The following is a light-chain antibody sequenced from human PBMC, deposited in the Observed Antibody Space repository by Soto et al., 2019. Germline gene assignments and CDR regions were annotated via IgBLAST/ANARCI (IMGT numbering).Light chain of an antibody. CDR2: AAS. Sequence: DIQMTQSPSSLSASVGDRVTITCRASQSISSHLNWYQQKPGKAPKLLIYAASSLQGGVPSRFSCSGSGTDFTLTISSLQPEDFTTYYCQQSYSTPLTFGGGTKVEIK. J-gene: IGKJ4*01. CDR1: QSISSH. V-gene: IGKV1-39*01. CDR3: QQSYSTPLT.